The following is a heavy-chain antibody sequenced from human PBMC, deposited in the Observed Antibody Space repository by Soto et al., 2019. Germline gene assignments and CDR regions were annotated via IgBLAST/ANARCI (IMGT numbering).Heavy chain of an antibody. D-gene: IGHD2-21*02. Sequence: ASVKVSCKASGGTFSSYTISWVRQAPGQGLEWMGRISAYNGNTNYAQKLQGRVTMTTDTSTSTAYMELRSLRSDDTAVYYCARVEAYCGGDCYSGIPSFDYWGQGTLVTVS. CDR1: GGTFSSYT. CDR2: ISAYNGNT. V-gene: IGHV1-18*01. CDR3: ARVEAYCGGDCYSGIPSFDY. J-gene: IGHJ4*02.